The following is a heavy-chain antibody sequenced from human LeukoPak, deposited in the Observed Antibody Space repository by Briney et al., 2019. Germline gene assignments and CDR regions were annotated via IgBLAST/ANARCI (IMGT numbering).Heavy chain of an antibody. J-gene: IGHJ3*02. CDR1: GYTFTGYY. D-gene: IGHD6-13*01. Sequence: ASVKVSCKASGYTFTGYYMHWVRQAPGQGLEWMGWINPNSGGTNYAQKFQGRVTMTRDTSISTAYMELSRLRSDDTAVYYCARGGSSSWPLGSFDIWGQGTMVTVSS. CDR2: INPNSGGT. V-gene: IGHV1-2*02. CDR3: ARGGSSSWPLGSFDI.